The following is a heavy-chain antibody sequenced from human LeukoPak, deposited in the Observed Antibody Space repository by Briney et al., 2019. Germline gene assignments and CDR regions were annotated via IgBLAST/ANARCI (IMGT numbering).Heavy chain of an antibody. CDR2: IKEDGSEK. V-gene: IGHV3-7*04. D-gene: IGHD3-10*01. J-gene: IGHJ4*02. CDR3: ARVYGSGSYYY. CDR1: GFTFSSYW. Sequence: QPGGSLRLSCAASGFTFSSYWMSWVRQAPGKGLEWVANIKEDGSEKYYVASVKGRFTISRDNAKNSLHLQMSSLGAEDTAVYYCARVYGSGSYYYWGQGTLVTVSS.